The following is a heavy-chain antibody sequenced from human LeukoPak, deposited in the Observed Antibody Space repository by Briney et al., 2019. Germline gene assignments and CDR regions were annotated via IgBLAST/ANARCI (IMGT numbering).Heavy chain of an antibody. V-gene: IGHV4-61*02. D-gene: IGHD6-19*01. CDR3: ARGIVAGMGVSFDI. Sequence: TLSLTCTVSGDSVNSGAYYWSWLRQPAGKEPEWIGRIYPLETTNYNPSLKSRVAISVDTSKNQFPLKLSSVTAADTAVYYCARGIVAGMGVSFDIWGQGTMVTVSS. J-gene: IGHJ3*02. CDR2: IYPLETT. CDR1: GDSVNSGAYY.